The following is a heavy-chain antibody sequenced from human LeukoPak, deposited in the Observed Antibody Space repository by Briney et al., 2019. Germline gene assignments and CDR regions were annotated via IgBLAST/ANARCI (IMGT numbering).Heavy chain of an antibody. CDR3: ARDPASLYYDILTGYFDY. Sequence: GASVNVSCKASGYTFTGYYMHWVRQAPGQGLEWMGWINPNSGGTNYAQKFQGRVTMTRDTSISTAYMELSRLRSDDTAVYYCARDPASLYYDILTGYFDYWGQGTLVTVSS. D-gene: IGHD3-9*01. J-gene: IGHJ4*02. V-gene: IGHV1-2*02. CDR1: GYTFTGYY. CDR2: INPNSGGT.